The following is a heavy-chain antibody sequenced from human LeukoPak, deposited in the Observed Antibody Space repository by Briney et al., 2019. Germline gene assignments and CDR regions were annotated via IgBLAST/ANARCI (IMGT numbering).Heavy chain of an antibody. V-gene: IGHV4-4*07. Sequence: SETLSLTCTVSSGSINSYYWGWVGQPPGKGLEWIGRIYTTGATQYNPSLKSRVTMSIDTSTNQFSLNLTSMTAADTAVYYCGRQGYTASYYFLDYWSQGTLVAVS. D-gene: IGHD1-26*01. J-gene: IGHJ4*02. CDR1: SGSINSYY. CDR2: IYTTGAT. CDR3: GRQGYTASYYFLDY.